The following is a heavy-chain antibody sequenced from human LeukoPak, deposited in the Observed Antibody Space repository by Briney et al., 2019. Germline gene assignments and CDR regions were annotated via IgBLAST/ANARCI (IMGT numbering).Heavy chain of an antibody. J-gene: IGHJ4*02. Sequence: ASVKVACRTSGYTFSDYYIHWVRPAPGQGLEWMGYIIPNSGGTTYARRFQGRGTMTRDTSISAAYLDLSGLRSDDTAIYYCSTEDKYCTTSTCCDSWGQGTLVTVSS. CDR1: GYTFSDYY. D-gene: IGHD2/OR15-2a*01. CDR2: IIPNSGGT. CDR3: STEDKYCTTSTCCDS. V-gene: IGHV1-2*02.